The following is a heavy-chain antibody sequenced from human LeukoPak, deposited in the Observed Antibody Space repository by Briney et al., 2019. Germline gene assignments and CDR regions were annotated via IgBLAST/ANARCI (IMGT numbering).Heavy chain of an antibody. CDR1: GFTLSSYA. V-gene: IGHV3-30*04. D-gene: IGHD5-12*01. J-gene: IGHJ4*02. CDR2: ISYDGSKK. Sequence: GGSLRLSCAASGFTLSSYAMHWVRQAQGKGLEWVAIISYDGSKKYYADSVKGRFTISRDNSKNTLYLQINSLRADDTAVYYCARSAAAGRIVATFGYWGQGTLVIVSS. CDR3: ARSAAAGRIVATFGY.